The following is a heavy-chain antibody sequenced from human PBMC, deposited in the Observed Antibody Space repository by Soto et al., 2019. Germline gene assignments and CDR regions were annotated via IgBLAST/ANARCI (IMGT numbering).Heavy chain of an antibody. J-gene: IGHJ4*02. CDR2: IYYSGST. CDR1: GGSINSGGHY. D-gene: IGHD5-18*01. Sequence: QVQLQESGPGLVKPSQTLSLTCTVSGGSINSGGHYWNWVRQLPGKGLEWIGTIYYSGSTYYNPSLKSRVTISADTSQNQFSLKLSFVTAADAAMYYCAREDKRYGYDYWGQGTLVTVSS. V-gene: IGHV4-31*03. CDR3: AREDKRYGYDY.